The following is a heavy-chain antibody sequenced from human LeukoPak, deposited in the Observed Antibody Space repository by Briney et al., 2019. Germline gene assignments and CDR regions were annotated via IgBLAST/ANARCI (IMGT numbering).Heavy chain of an antibody. J-gene: IGHJ5*02. CDR3: ANERASRVVPAGILLFVNWFDP. CDR2: IYPSGST. Sequence: SETLSLTCAVSGGSISSYYWSWIRQPPGKGLEWIGHIYPSGSTNYNPSLKSRVTISVDTSKNQFSLQLSSVTAADTAVYYCANERASRVVPAGILLFVNWFDPWGQGTLVTVSS. D-gene: IGHD2-2*01. CDR1: GGSISSYY. V-gene: IGHV4-59*10.